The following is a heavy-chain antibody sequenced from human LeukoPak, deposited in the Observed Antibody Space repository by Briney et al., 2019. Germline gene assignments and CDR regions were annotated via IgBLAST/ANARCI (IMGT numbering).Heavy chain of an antibody. D-gene: IGHD3-22*01. Sequence: GGSLRLSCAASGFTFSSYSMNWVRQAPGKGLEWVAVISYDGSNKYYADSVKGRFTISRDNSKNTLYLQMNSLRAEDTAVYYCAKPLDSSGPYFDYWGQGTLVTVSS. V-gene: IGHV3-30*18. CDR3: AKPLDSSGPYFDY. CDR2: ISYDGSNK. J-gene: IGHJ4*02. CDR1: GFTFSSYS.